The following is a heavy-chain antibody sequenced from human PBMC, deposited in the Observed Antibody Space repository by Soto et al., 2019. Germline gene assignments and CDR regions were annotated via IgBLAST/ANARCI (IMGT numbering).Heavy chain of an antibody. CDR2: ISSSSSTI. V-gene: IGHV3-48*01. Sequence: GGSLRLSFAASECTFISDSMNWVRQAPGKGLEWVSYISSSSSTIYYADSVKGRFTISRDNAKNSLYLQMNSLRAEDTAVYYCARDSNPLDVWGQGTTVTVSS. CDR3: ARDSNPLDV. CDR1: ECTFISDS. J-gene: IGHJ6*02.